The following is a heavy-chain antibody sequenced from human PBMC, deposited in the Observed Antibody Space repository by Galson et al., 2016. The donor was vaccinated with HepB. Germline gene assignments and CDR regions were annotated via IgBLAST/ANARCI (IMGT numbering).Heavy chain of an antibody. J-gene: IGHJ6*02. CDR2: ISGRGGST. V-gene: IGHV3-23*01. D-gene: IGHD4-17*01. Sequence: SLRLSCAASGFTFSSFAMSWVRQAPGKGLEWVSAISGRGGSTYYADSVKGRFTISRDNSKNRLYLQMNSLRAEDTAVYYCANQSPCGDYYLPDYYYGMDVWGQGTTVTVSS. CDR3: ANQSPCGDYYLPDYYYGMDV. CDR1: GFTFSSFA.